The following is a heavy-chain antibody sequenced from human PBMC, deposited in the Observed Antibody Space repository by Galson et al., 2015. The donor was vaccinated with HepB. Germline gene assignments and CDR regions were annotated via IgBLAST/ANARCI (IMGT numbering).Heavy chain of an antibody. J-gene: IGHJ4*02. CDR2: ISAYNGNT. V-gene: IGHV1-18*01. D-gene: IGHD6-19*01. Sequence: SVKVSCKASGYTFTSYGISWVRQAPGQGLEWMGWISAYNGNTNYAQKLQGRVTMTTDTSTSTAYMELRSLRSDDTAVYYCARGPLPGIAVAGTLDYWGQGTLVTVSS. CDR3: ARGPLPGIAVAGTLDY. CDR1: GYTFTSYG.